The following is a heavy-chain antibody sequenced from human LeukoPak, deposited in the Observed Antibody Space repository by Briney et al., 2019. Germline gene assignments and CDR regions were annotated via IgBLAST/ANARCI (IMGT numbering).Heavy chain of an antibody. J-gene: IGHJ4*02. CDR2: ISAYNGNT. Sequence: ASVKVSCKAPGYTFTSYGISWVRQAPGQGLEWMGWISAYNGNTNYAQKLQGRVAMTTDTSTSTAYMELRSLRSDDTAVYYCAREGFYGDYVGYWGQGTLVTVSS. CDR3: AREGFYGDYVGY. CDR1: GYTFTSYG. D-gene: IGHD4-17*01. V-gene: IGHV1-18*01.